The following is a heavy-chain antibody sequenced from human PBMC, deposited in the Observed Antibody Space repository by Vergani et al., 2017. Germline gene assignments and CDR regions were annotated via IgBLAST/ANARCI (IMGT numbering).Heavy chain of an antibody. CDR1: GFTFSDFS. CDR3: ARGDITTFSWASGFGFDA. J-gene: IGHJ5*02. D-gene: IGHD3-16*01. V-gene: IGHV3-7*01. CDR2: IKEDGSMT. Sequence: VQLVESGGGLVKPGGSLRLSCAASGFTFSDFSMSWVRQAPGKGLEWVANIKEDGSMTMYVDSVEGRFTISRDNAEQSVHLQMNSRRVEETAVYFCARGDITTFSWASGFGFDAWGQGTLVSVSS.